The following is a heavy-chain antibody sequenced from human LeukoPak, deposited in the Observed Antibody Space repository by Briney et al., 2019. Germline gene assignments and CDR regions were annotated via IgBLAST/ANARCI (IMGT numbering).Heavy chain of an antibody. CDR3: ASSGSYALMDY. CDR2: IYTSGST. Sequence: SETLSLTCTVSGGSLSSYYWSWIRQPAGKGLEWMGRIYTSGSTNYNPSLKSRVTMSVDTSKNQFSLKLSSVTASDTAVYYCASSGSYALMDYWGQGTLVTVSS. CDR1: GGSLSSYY. J-gene: IGHJ4*02. V-gene: IGHV4-4*07. D-gene: IGHD1-26*01.